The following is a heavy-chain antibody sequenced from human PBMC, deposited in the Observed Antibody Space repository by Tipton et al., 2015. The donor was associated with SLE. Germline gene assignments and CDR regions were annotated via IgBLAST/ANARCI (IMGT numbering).Heavy chain of an antibody. CDR2: IYYTGST. V-gene: IGHV4-38-2*02. J-gene: IGHJ6*02. CDR3: ATEGDGSANLYFRGIHD. Sequence: LRLSCAASGFTLSSHPMHWVRQAPGKGLEWIGNIYYTGSTYYNPSLRGRVIIFLDTSTNQFSLKLSSVTAADTAVYFCATEGDGSANLYFRGIHDWAQGATVTVSS. D-gene: IGHD2/OR15-2a*01. CDR1: GFTLSSHP.